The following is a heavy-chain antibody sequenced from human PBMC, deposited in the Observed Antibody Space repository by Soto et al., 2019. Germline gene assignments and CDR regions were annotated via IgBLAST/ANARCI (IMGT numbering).Heavy chain of an antibody. CDR2: IYPSDSDT. CDR3: ARGGVSTRTFDY. Sequence: GESLKISCKGSGYNFAGYWIAWVRQMPGKGLELMGIIYPSDSDTRYRPSFQGQVTISADKSISSAYLQWSSLRASDTAMYYCARGGVSTRTFDYWGQGTLVTVSS. CDR1: GYNFAGYW. D-gene: IGHD3-3*01. J-gene: IGHJ4*02. V-gene: IGHV5-51*01.